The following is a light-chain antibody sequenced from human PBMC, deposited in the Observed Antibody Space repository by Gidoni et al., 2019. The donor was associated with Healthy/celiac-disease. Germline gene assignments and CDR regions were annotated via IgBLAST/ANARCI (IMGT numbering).Light chain of an antibody. CDR2: KAS. J-gene: IGKJ2*01. CDR1: QSISSL. CDR3: QQYNTPYT. V-gene: IGKV1-5*03. Sequence: DIQMTQSPSSLSASVGDRVTITCRASQSISSLLAWYQQKPGKAPKLLIYKASSLESGVPTRFGGSGSGAEFTLTISSLQPDDFATYYCQQYNTPYTFGQGTKLEIK.